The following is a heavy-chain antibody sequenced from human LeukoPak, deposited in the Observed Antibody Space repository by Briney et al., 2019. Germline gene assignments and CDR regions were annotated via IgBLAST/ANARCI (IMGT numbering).Heavy chain of an antibody. Sequence: SQTLSLTCTVSGGSISSGGYYWSWIRQHPGKGLEWIGYIYYSGSTYYNPSLRSRVTISVDTSKNQFSLKLSSVTAADTAVYYCARVPVLEESYYGMDVWGQGTTVTVSS. CDR2: IYYSGST. CDR3: ARVPVLEESYYGMDV. V-gene: IGHV4-31*03. D-gene: IGHD4/OR15-4a*01. CDR1: GGSISSGGYY. J-gene: IGHJ6*02.